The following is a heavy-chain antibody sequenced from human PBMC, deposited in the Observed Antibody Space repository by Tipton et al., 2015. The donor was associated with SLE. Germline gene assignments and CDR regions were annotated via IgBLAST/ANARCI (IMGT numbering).Heavy chain of an antibody. CDR2: IYYSGST. CDR3: ARESVCGCVFDF. D-gene: IGHD2-8*01. CDR1: GGSISSGGYY. J-gene: IGHJ4*02. V-gene: IGHV4-31*01. Sequence: TLSLTRTVSGGSISSGGYYWSWIRQHPGKGLEWIGYIYYSGSTYYNPSLKSLVTISEDTSKNQFSLKLSSVTAAVTPVYSCARESVCGCVFDFWGQGTLLTVSS.